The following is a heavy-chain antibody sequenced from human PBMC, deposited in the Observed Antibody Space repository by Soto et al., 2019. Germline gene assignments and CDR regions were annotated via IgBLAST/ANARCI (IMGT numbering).Heavy chain of an antibody. V-gene: IGHV3-30*04. D-gene: IGHD3-16*01. CDR3: ASGQTWGVRHDSPFDH. Sequence: QLQLVESGGGVVQPGRSLRLSCAASGFTFSTYAMHWVRQAPGKGLEWVAVISYDGRNQYYADSVKGRFTISTDISKDTLYVQMNSLRHEDTAVYYCASGQTWGVRHDSPFDHWGQGTLVTVSS. J-gene: IGHJ4*02. CDR2: ISYDGRNQ. CDR1: GFTFSTYA.